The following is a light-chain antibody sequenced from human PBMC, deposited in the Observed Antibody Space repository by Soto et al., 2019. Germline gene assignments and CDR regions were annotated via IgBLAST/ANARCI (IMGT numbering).Light chain of an antibody. CDR2: ATS. CDR3: QQYNDWPLT. CDR1: QSVNSN. V-gene: IGKV3D-15*01. Sequence: TVLTQSPGTLSLSPGERATLSCRASQSVNSNLAWYQQKPGQAPRLLIYATSTRAAGIPARFSGSGSGTEFTLTISSLQSEDFAVYYCQQYNDWPLTFGGGTKVDIK. J-gene: IGKJ4*01.